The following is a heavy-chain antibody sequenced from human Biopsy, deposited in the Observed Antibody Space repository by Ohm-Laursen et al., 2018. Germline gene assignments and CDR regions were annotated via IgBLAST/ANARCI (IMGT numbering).Heavy chain of an antibody. J-gene: IGHJ2*01. CDR2: IYYSGTT. D-gene: IGHD4-23*01. Sequence: SQTLSLTCTVSGGSVSSGGFYWSWIRQHPGKGLEWIGYIYYSGTTYYNPSLKSLVTISVDTSKNHFSLKLNSVTAADTAVYYCARRPYGGTRYWYFDLWGRGTLVTVSS. V-gene: IGHV4-31*01. CDR3: ARRPYGGTRYWYFDL. CDR1: GGSVSSGGFY.